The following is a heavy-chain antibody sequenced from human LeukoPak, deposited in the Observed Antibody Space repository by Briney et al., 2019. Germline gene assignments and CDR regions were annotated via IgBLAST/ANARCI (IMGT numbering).Heavy chain of an antibody. J-gene: IGHJ4*02. Sequence: SETLSLTCTVSGGSISSYYWSWTRQPPGKGLEWIGYIYYSGSTNYNPSLKSRVTISVDTSKNQFSLKLSSVTAADTAVYYCARHGTYNWIDYWGQGTLVTVSS. V-gene: IGHV4-59*08. CDR2: IYYSGST. CDR3: ARHGTYNWIDY. D-gene: IGHD1-20*01. CDR1: GGSISSYY.